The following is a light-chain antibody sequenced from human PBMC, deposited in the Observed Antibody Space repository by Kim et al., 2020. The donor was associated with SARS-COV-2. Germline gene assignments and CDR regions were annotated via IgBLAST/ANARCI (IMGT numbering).Light chain of an antibody. V-gene: IGLV2-14*04. CDR2: GVS. J-gene: IGLJ2*01. Sequence: GQSTTISCTGASSDVGGYDYVSWYQQHPGKAPKLMIYGVSKRPSGVSNHFSASKSGNTASLTISGLQAEDEADYYCSSYSSSSFVVFGGGTKLTVL. CDR3: SSYSSSSFVV. CDR1: SSDVGGYDY.